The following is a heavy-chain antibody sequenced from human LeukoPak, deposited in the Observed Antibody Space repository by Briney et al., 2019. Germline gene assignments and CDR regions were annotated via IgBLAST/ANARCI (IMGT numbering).Heavy chain of an antibody. CDR3: ARGRLGVSGYKDYLDY. D-gene: IGHD5-12*01. CDR1: GYILTNYG. Sequence: ASGRVCCSSSGYILTNYGIYWVRQAPGQGLEWMGWINTYNGETDYAQTFQGRVTMTTDTSTSTAYMDLRSLTSDDTAVYYCARGRLGVSGYKDYLDYWGQGTLVTVSS. CDR2: INTYNGET. V-gene: IGHV1-18*04. J-gene: IGHJ4*02.